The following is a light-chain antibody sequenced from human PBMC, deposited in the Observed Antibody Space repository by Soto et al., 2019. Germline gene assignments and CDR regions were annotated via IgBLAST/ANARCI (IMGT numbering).Light chain of an antibody. CDR3: SSYAGSNNWV. J-gene: IGLJ2*01. Sequence: QSALTQPPSASGSPGQSVTISCTGTSSDVGGYNYVSWYQQHPGKAPKLMIYEVSKRPSGVPDRLSGSKSGNTASLTVSGLKAETEAEYYCSSYAGSNNWVFGGGTKVTVL. CDR2: EVS. V-gene: IGLV2-8*01. CDR1: SSDVGGYNY.